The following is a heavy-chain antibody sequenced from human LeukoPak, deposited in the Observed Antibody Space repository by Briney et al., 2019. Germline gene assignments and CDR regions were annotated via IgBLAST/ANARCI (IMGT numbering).Heavy chain of an antibody. CDR1: GGSVSSYF. CDR2: IYYNGSS. D-gene: IGHD2-21*02. J-gene: IGHJ5*02. Sequence: PSETLSLTCTVSGGSVSSYFWNWIRQPPGKGLEWIGYIYYNGSSAYNPSLKSRLTISLDTSKKQISLKLTSVTAADTAVYYCAGGTGLLSPWGQGTLVTVSS. CDR3: AGGTGLLSP. V-gene: IGHV4-59*02.